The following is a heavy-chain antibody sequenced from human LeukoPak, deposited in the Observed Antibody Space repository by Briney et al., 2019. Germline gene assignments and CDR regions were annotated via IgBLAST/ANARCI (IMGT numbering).Heavy chain of an antibody. V-gene: IGHV3-7*01. CDR3: ARDWDIAVAHDY. D-gene: IGHD6-19*01. CDR1: GFTFSSYS. CDR2: IKQDGSEK. Sequence: PGGSLRLSCAASGFTFSSYSMNWVRQAPGKGLEWVANIKQDGSEKYYVDSVKGRFTISRDNAKNSLYLQMNSLRAEDTAVYYCARDWDIAVAHDYWGQGTLVIVSS. J-gene: IGHJ4*02.